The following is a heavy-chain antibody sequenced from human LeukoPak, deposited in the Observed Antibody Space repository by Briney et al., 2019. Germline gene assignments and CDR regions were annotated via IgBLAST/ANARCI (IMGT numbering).Heavy chain of an antibody. J-gene: IGHJ4*02. Sequence: GGSLRLSCAASGFTFSSYAMSWVRQAPGKGLEWVSAISGSGGSTYYADSVKGWFTISRDNSKNTLYLQMNSLRAEDTAVYYCAKDRNYYDSSGPFDYWGQGTLVTVSS. CDR1: GFTFSSYA. CDR2: ISGSGGST. V-gene: IGHV3-23*01. CDR3: AKDRNYYDSSGPFDY. D-gene: IGHD3-22*01.